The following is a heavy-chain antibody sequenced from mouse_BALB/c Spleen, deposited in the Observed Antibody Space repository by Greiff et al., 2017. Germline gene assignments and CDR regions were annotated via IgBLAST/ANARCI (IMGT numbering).Heavy chain of an antibody. Sequence: VKLMESGPELVKPGASVKMSCKASGYTFTDYVISWVKQRTGQGLEWIGEIYPGSGSTYYNEKFKGKATLTADKSSNTAYMQLSSLTSEDSAVYFCARRDYGSSYVSYYAMDYGGQGTSVTVSS. J-gene: IGHJ4*01. V-gene: IGHV1-77*01. D-gene: IGHD1-1*01. CDR2: IYPGSGST. CDR1: GYTFTDYV. CDR3: ARRDYGSSYVSYYAMDY.